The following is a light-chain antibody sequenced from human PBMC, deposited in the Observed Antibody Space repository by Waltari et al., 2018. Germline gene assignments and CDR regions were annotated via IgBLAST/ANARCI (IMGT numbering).Light chain of an antibody. CDR3: SSYTSSSTQV. CDR1: SSDVGGYNY. CDR2: DVN. V-gene: IGLV2-14*03. Sequence: QSALTQPASVSGSPGQSITISCTGTSSDVGGYNYVSWYQQYPGKAPQLMIYDVNNRPSGVSNRFSGSKSGNTASLTISVLQAEDEADYYCSSYTSSSTQVFGGGTKLTVL. J-gene: IGLJ3*02.